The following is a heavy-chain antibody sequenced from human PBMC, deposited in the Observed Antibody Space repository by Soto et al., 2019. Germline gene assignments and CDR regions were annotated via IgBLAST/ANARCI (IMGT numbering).Heavy chain of an antibody. D-gene: IGHD1-7*01. V-gene: IGHV1-2*02. CDR1: GYTFTDYY. CDR3: ARKLELRGSYYYYYDMDV. Sequence: SVKVSCKASGYTFTDYYMHWVRQAPGQGLEWMGWINPNSGGTNYAQKFQGRVTMTRDTSISTAYMELSRLRSDDTAVYYCARKLELRGSYYYYYDMDVWGQGTTVTVSS. CDR2: INPNSGGT. J-gene: IGHJ6*02.